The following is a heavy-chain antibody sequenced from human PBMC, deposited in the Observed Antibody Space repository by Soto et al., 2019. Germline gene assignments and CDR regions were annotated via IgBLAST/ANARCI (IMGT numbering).Heavy chain of an antibody. CDR2: INHSGSA. J-gene: IGHJ3*02. V-gene: IGHV4-34*01. Sequence: SETLSLTCAVYGGSFSGYYWSWIRQPPGKGLEWIGEINHSGSANYNPSLKSRVTISVDTSKNQFSLKLSSVTAADTAVYYCARFSRRDDAFDIWGQGTMVTVSS. CDR1: GGSFSGYY. CDR3: ARFSRRDDAFDI.